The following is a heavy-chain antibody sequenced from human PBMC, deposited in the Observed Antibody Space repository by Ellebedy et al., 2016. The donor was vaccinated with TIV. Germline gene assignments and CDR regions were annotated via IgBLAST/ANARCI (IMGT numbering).Heavy chain of an antibody. J-gene: IGHJ4*02. CDR3: ARGPVDYGDNLYYFDY. V-gene: IGHV4-39*07. CDR1: GGSISSRNYH. D-gene: IGHD4-17*01. CDR2: IYYTGNT. Sequence: MPSETLSLTCTVSGGSISSRNYHWGWIRQPPGKGLEWIGTIYYTGNTYYNPSLKSRVTISVDTSKNQFSLNLSSMTAADTAVYYCARGPVDYGDNLYYFDYWGQGTLVTVSS.